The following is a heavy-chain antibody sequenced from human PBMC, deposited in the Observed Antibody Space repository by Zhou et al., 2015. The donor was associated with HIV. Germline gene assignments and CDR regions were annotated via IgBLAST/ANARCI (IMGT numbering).Heavy chain of an antibody. Sequence: QVQLVQSGAEVKKPGSSVKVSCKASGGTFSSYAISWVRQAPGQGLEWMGGIIPIFGTANYAQKFQGRVTITADESTSTAYMELSSLRSEDTAVYYCARDDAVGGPFSGFGELVGVFDYVGPREPWSTVSS. CDR1: GGTFSSYA. D-gene: IGHD3-10*01. CDR3: ARDDAVGGPFSGFGELVGVFDY. V-gene: IGHV1-69*01. CDR2: IIPIFGTA. J-gene: IGHJ4*02.